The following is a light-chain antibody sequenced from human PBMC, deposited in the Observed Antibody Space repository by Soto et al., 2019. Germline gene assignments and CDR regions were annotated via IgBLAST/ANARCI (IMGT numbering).Light chain of an antibody. CDR3: QQYYSTPWT. V-gene: IGKV4-1*01. CDR2: WAS. Sequence: DIVMTQSPDSLAVSLGERATINCKSSQSVLYSSNNKNYLAWYQQKPGQPPKLLIYWASTRESGVPDRFSGSGSGTDFTLIISSLQAEDVAVYYCQQYYSTPWTFGQGTKMEIK. J-gene: IGKJ1*01. CDR1: QSVLYSSNNKNY.